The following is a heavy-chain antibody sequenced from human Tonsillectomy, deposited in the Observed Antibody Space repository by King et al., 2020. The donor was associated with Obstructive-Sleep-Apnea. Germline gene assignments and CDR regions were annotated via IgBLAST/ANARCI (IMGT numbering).Heavy chain of an antibody. CDR2: ITGSGGST. CDR3: AKDLSSWTFDY. D-gene: IGHD2-15*01. CDR1: GFTFSSYA. Sequence: DVKLVESGGGLVQPGGSLRLSCAASGFTFSSYAMTWVRQAPGKGLEWVSTITGSGGSTYYAASVKGRFTISRDNSKNTLYLQMNSLRAEDTAVYYCAKDLSSWTFDYWGQGTLVTVSS. V-gene: IGHV3-23*04. J-gene: IGHJ4*02.